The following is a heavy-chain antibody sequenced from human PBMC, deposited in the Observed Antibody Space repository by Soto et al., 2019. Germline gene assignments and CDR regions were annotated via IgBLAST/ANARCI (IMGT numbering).Heavy chain of an antibody. D-gene: IGHD2-15*01. CDR2: IYYSGST. J-gene: IGHJ6*02. CDR3: ARTRISVVGMDV. CDR1: GGSISSGGYY. V-gene: IGHV4-31*03. Sequence: QVQLQESGPGLVKPSQTLSLTCTVSGGSISSGGYYWSWIRQHPGKGLEWIGYIYYSGSTYYNPSLKRRVTISVDTSKNPFSLKLSSVTAADTAVYYCARTRISVVGMDVWGQGTTVTVSS.